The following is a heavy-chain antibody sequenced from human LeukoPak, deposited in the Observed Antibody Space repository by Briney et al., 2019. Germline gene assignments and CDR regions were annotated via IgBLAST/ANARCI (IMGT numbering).Heavy chain of an antibody. Sequence: PGGSLRLSCVASGFTFNNYEMNWVRQAPGKGLEWISYITTDGTMAYYTRSVKGRFTTSKDNAKNSLYLQMNSLRADDTAVYYCARETIDCGGDCYDYWGQGTLATVSS. CDR1: GFTFNNYE. V-gene: IGHV3-48*03. J-gene: IGHJ4*02. D-gene: IGHD2-21*01. CDR2: ITTDGTMA. CDR3: ARETIDCGGDCYDY.